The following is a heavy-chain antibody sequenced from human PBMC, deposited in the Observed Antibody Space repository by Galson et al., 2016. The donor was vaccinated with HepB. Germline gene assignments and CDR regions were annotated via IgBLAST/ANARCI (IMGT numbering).Heavy chain of an antibody. J-gene: IGHJ3*02. CDR3: ARLDGYDRVTFDM. Sequence: SLRLSCAASGFTFSSYSMHWVRQAPGKGLEWVAVITYDGSNKFYADSVKGRFTISRDNSKKTLYVQMNSLRAEDTAVYYCARLDGYDRVTFDMWGQGTMVTVSS. CDR2: ITYDGSNK. V-gene: IGHV3-30-3*01. CDR1: GFTFSSYS. D-gene: IGHD3-22*01.